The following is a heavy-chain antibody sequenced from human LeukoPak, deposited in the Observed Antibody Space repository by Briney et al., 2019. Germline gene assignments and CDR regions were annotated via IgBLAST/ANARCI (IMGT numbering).Heavy chain of an antibody. Sequence: GGSLRLSCVASGFTFSSYWMSWVRQAPGKGLEWVANIKQDGSEKYYVDSVKGRFTISRDNAKNSLYLQMNSLRAEDTAVYYCARDYDFWSGPEYWGQGTLVTVSS. D-gene: IGHD3-3*01. CDR2: IKQDGSEK. V-gene: IGHV3-7*01. J-gene: IGHJ4*02. CDR3: ARDYDFWSGPEY. CDR1: GFTFSSYW.